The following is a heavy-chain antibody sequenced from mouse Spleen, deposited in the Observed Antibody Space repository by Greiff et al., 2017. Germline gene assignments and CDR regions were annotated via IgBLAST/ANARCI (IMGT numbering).Heavy chain of an antibody. Sequence: VQLKESGPGMVKPSQSLSLTCTVTGYSITSGYDWHWIRHFPGNKLEWMGYISYSGSTNYNPSLKSRISITHDTSKNHFFLKLNSVTTEDTATYYCARAGTVYYAMDYWGQGTSVTVSS. D-gene: IGHD3-3*01. V-gene: IGHV3-1*01. CDR2: ISYSGST. CDR3: ARAGTVYYAMDY. CDR1: GYSITSGYD. J-gene: IGHJ4*01.